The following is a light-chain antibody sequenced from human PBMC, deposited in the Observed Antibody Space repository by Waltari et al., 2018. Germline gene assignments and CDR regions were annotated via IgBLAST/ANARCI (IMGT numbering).Light chain of an antibody. CDR1: QSVSSSY. J-gene: IGKJ1*01. Sequence: EIVLTQSPGTLSLSPGEGATLSCRASQSVSSSYLAWYQQKPGQAPRLLIYAASSRATGIPDRFSGSGSGTDFTLTISRLEPEDFVVYYCQHYGYSLWTFGQGTKVEIK. V-gene: IGKV3-20*01. CDR3: QHYGYSLWT. CDR2: AAS.